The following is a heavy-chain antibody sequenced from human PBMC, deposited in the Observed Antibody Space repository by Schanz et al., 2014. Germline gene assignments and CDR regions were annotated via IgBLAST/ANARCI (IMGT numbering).Heavy chain of an antibody. CDR3: ARDFLLEQLGYSHYYYAMDV. D-gene: IGHD2-15*01. V-gene: IGHV3-48*01. Sequence: EMQLLESGGGLVQPGGSLRLSCAASGITFSSHSFNWVRQAPGKGLEWISYITYNGGTIYYADSVKGRFTISRDNAKNSLYLEMNSLRAEDTAVYYCARDFLLEQLGYSHYYYAMDVWGQGTTVTVSS. CDR2: ITYNGGTI. CDR1: GITFSSHS. J-gene: IGHJ6*02.